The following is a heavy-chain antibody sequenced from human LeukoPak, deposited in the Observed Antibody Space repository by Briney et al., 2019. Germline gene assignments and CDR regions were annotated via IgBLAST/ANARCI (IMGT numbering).Heavy chain of an antibody. D-gene: IGHD2-8*02. CDR3: AREGGTYCTDMNCVGWFDH. CDR2: INPNGGST. J-gene: IGHJ5*02. CDR1: GYTFTSYG. V-gene: IGHV1-46*01. Sequence: ASVKVSCKASGYTFTSYGISWVRQPPGLGLERMGMINPNGGSTRYVKKFQGRVAMTRDTSTSTVYMELSGLSSEDTAVYYCAREGGTYCTDMNCVGWFDHWGQGTLVTVSS.